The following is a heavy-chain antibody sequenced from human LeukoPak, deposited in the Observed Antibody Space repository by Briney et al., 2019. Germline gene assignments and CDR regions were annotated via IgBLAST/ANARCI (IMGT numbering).Heavy chain of an antibody. CDR2: INPSGGST. J-gene: IGHJ4*02. D-gene: IGHD3-22*01. V-gene: IGHV1-46*01. Sequence: ASVKVSCKASGYTFTSYYMHWVRQAPGQGLEWMGIINPSGGSTSYAQKFQGRVTMTRDTSTSTVYMELSSLRSDDTAVYYCARGYHDSSGYYYVREYYFDYWGQGTLVTVSS. CDR3: ARGYHDSSGYYYVREYYFDY. CDR1: GYTFTSYY.